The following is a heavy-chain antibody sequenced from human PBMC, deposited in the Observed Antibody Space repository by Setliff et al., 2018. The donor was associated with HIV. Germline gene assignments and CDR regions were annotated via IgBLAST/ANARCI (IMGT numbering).Heavy chain of an antibody. CDR1: GGSISSGSYY. D-gene: IGHD3-22*01. J-gene: IGHJ3*02. CDR3: ARAPRGYHDSSGYYPYAFDI. V-gene: IGHV4-61*09. CDR2: IYTSGST. Sequence: SETLSLTCTVSGGSISSGSYYWSWIRQPAGKGLEWIGHIYTSGSTNYNPSLRSRVTISVDTSKNQFSLKLSSVTAADTAVYYCARAPRGYHDSSGYYPYAFDIWGQGTMVTVSS.